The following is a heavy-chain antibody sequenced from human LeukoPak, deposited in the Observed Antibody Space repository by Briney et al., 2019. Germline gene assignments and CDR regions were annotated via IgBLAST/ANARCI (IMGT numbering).Heavy chain of an antibody. V-gene: IGHV4-39*01. CDR3: ARERPTVGNYGMDV. Sequence: SSETLSLTCTVSDDSITSSNYYWGWIRQPPGKGLEWIGSIYYSGSTNYNPSLKSRVTISVDTSKNQFSLKLSSVTAADTAVYYCARERPTVGNYGMDVWGQGTTVAVSS. CDR2: IYYSGST. J-gene: IGHJ6*02. CDR1: DDSITSSNYY. D-gene: IGHD7-27*01.